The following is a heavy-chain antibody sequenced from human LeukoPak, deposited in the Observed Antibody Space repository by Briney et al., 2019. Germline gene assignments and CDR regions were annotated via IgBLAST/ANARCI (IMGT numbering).Heavy chain of an antibody. CDR2: ISSSSSYI. CDR3: ARRALVQTYYYDSSGYYTTDY. Sequence: GGSLRLSCAASGFTFSSYSMNWVRQAPGKGLEWVSSISSSSSYIYYADSVKGRFTISRDNAKNSLYLQMNSLRAEDTAVYYCARRALVQTYYYDSSGYYTTDYWGQGTLVTVSS. J-gene: IGHJ4*02. CDR1: GFTFSSYS. D-gene: IGHD3-22*01. V-gene: IGHV3-21*01.